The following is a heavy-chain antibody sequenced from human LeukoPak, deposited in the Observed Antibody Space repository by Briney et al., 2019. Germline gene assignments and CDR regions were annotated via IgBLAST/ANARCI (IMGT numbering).Heavy chain of an antibody. CDR2: IYYSGST. D-gene: IGHD1-26*01. V-gene: IGHV4-59*01. J-gene: IGHJ5*02. CDR3: ARESGGADR. CDR1: GGSISSYY. Sequence: PSETLSLTCTVSGGSISSYYWSWIRQPPGKGLEWIGSIYYSGSTIYNPSLKSRVTMSVDTSKYQFSLRLSSVTAADTAVYYCARESGGADRWGQGTLVTVSS.